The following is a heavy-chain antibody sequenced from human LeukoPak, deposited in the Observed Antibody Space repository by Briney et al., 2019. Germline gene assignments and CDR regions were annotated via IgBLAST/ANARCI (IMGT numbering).Heavy chain of an antibody. CDR1: GFTFSSYA. Sequence: PGGSLRLSCAASGFTFSSYAMSWVRQAPEKGLEWFSAISGSGGSTYYADSVKGRFTISRDNSKNTLYLRMNSLRAEDTAVYYCAKDMFPNTMIVVGFDYWGQGTLVTVSS. V-gene: IGHV3-23*01. CDR3: AKDMFPNTMIVVGFDY. J-gene: IGHJ4*02. CDR2: ISGSGGST. D-gene: IGHD3-22*01.